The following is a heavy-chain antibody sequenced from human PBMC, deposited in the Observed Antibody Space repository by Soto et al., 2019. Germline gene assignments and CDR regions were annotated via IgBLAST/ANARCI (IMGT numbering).Heavy chain of an antibody. V-gene: IGHV4-34*01. J-gene: IGHJ4*02. CDR1: GGSFSGYY. CDR2: INHSGST. CDR3: ARGDPLVQDYFDY. D-gene: IGHD6-13*01. Sequence: QVQLQQWGAGLLKPSETLSLTCAVYGGSFSGYYWSWIRQPPGKGLEWIGEINHSGSTNYNPSLKSRVTISVDTSKNQFSLKLSSVTAADTAVYYCARGDPLVQDYFDYWGQGTLVTVSS.